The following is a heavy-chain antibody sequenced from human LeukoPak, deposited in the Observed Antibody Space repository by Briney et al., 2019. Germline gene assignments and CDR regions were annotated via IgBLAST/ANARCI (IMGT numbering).Heavy chain of an antibody. D-gene: IGHD3-16*01. CDR1: GYSISGSYY. Sequence: TSETLSLTCAVSGYSISGSYYWGWIRQPPGKGLEWIGSIYHSGNTYYNPSLKSRVAMSVDMSKNQFSLKLTSVTAADTAFYYCARQGVAYSIYDAFHIWGQGTRVTVSS. V-gene: IGHV4-38-2*01. J-gene: IGHJ3*02. CDR3: ARQGVAYSIYDAFHI. CDR2: IYHSGNT.